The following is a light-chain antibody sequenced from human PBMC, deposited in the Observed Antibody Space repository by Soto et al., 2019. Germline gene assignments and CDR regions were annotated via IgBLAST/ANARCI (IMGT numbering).Light chain of an antibody. CDR3: CSYSSGTRTFVV. Sequence: QSALTQPASVSGSPGQSITISCTGTSSDVGGHNLVSWYQHHPGSAPKLLIYEDAKRPSDVSYRFSGSKSGNTASLTIFGLQTEDEADYYCCSYSSGTRTFVVFGGGTKVTVL. CDR2: EDA. CDR1: SSDVGGHNL. V-gene: IGLV2-23*01. J-gene: IGLJ2*01.